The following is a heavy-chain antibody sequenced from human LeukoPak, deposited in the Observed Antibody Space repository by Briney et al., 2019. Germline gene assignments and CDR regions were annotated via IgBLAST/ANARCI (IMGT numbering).Heavy chain of an antibody. CDR1: GFIFSTYN. CDR3: ARHLDFGARVGR. Sequence: LGGSLRLSCAASGFIFSTYNMNWVRQVPGKGLEWVSFISSSSVYTYYADSVKGRFTISRDNAKNSLYLQMNSLRVEDTAVYYCARHLDFGARVGRWGQGTLVTVSS. V-gene: IGHV3-21*06. J-gene: IGHJ4*02. CDR2: ISSSSVYT. D-gene: IGHD4-17*01.